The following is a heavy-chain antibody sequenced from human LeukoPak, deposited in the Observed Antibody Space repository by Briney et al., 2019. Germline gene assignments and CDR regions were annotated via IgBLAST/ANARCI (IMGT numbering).Heavy chain of an antibody. CDR3: ARDRIVGASNPNALYYFDY. Sequence: GASVKVSCKASGYTFTGYYMHWVRQAPGQGLEWMGWINPNSGDTNYAQKFQGRVTMTRDTSISTAYMELSRLRSDDTAVYYCARDRIVGASNPNALYYFDYWGQGTLVTVSS. D-gene: IGHD1-26*01. CDR1: GYTFTGYY. CDR2: INPNSGDT. V-gene: IGHV1-2*02. J-gene: IGHJ4*02.